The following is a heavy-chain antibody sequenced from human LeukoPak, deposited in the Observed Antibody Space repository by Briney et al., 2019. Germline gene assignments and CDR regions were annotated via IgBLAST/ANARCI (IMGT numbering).Heavy chain of an antibody. CDR2: MSYDGTNK. CDR1: GFTFSSHG. V-gene: IGHV3-30*18. CDR3: AKRGYCSGGRCYSFHFDY. Sequence: PGGSLRLSCAASGFTFSSHGMHWVRRAPGKGLEWVALMSYDGTNKVYADSVKGRFTISRDNSKNTLYLEMNNLRAEDTAVYYCAKRGYCSGGRCYSFHFDYWGQGTLVTVSS. J-gene: IGHJ4*02. D-gene: IGHD2-15*01.